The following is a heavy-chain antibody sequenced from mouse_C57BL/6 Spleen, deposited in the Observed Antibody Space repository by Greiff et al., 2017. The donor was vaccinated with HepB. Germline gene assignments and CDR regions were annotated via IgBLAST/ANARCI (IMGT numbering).Heavy chain of an antibody. CDR1: GFTFSDYG. V-gene: IGHV5-17*01. J-gene: IGHJ3*01. Sequence: EVQRVESGGGLVKPGGSLKLSCAASGFTFSDYGMHWVRQAPEKGLEWVAYISSGSSTSYYADTVKGRFTIARDNAKNTLFLQMTSLRSEDTAMYYCARGGSSYGWFAYWGQGTLVTVSA. CDR3: ARGGSSYGWFAY. D-gene: IGHD1-1*01. CDR2: ISSGSSTS.